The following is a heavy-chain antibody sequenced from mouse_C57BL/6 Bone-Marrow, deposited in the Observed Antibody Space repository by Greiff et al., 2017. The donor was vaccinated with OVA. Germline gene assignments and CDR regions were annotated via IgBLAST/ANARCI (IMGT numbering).Heavy chain of an antibody. CDR2: SRNKANDYTT. Sequence: EVKLVESGGGLVQSGRSLRLSCATSGFTFSDFYMEWVRQAPGKGLEWIAASRNKANDYTTEYSASVKGRFIVSRDTSQSILYLQMNALRADDTAIYYCASHYYSAWFAYWGQGTLVTVSA. CDR3: ASHYYSAWFAY. J-gene: IGHJ3*01. CDR1: GFTFSDFY. V-gene: IGHV7-1*01. D-gene: IGHD2-1*01.